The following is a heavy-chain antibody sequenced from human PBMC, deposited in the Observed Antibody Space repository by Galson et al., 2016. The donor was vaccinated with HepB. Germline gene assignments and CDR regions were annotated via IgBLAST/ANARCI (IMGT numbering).Heavy chain of an antibody. CDR3: ARESGGNYYGRNYKLDY. J-gene: IGHJ4*02. Sequence: SLRLSCAASGFTFGDYSMNWVRQAPGKGLEWVSSISSRSTYIYYADSVKGRFTISRDNAKDSLYLQMHSLRAEDTAVYYCARESGGNYYGRNYKLDYWGREPWSPSPQ. CDR2: ISSRSTYI. CDR1: GFTFGDYS. V-gene: IGHV3-21*01. D-gene: IGHD1-26*01.